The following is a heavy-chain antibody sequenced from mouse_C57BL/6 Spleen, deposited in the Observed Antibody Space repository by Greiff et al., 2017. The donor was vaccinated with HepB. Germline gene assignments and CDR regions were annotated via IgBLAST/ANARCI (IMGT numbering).Heavy chain of an antibody. V-gene: IGHV1-15*01. CDR2: IDPETGGT. J-gene: IGHJ3*01. D-gene: IGHD1-1*01. CDR1: GYTFTDYE. CDR3: TRRGYGSVWFAY. Sequence: VKLMESGAELVRPGASVTLSCKASGYTFTDYEMHWVKQTPVHGLEWIGAIDPETGGTAYHQKFKGKAILTADKSSSTAYMELRSLTSEDSAVYYCTRRGYGSVWFAYWGQGTLVTVSA.